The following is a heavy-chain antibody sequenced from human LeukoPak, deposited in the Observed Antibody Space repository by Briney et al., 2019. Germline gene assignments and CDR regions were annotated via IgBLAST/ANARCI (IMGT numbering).Heavy chain of an antibody. V-gene: IGHV1-18*01. CDR1: GFTFTSYG. Sequence: GASVNVSCKASGFTFTSYGISWVRQAPGQGLEWMGWISAYKGNTNYAQKLQGRITRTTDTSTRTAYMELRSLRSDDTAVYYCARDLRGDSSGLFDYWGQGTLVTVSS. CDR3: ARDLRGDSSGLFDY. J-gene: IGHJ4*02. D-gene: IGHD3-22*01. CDR2: ISAYKGNT.